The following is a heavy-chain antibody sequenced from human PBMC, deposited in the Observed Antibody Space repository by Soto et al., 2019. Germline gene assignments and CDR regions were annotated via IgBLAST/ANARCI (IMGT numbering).Heavy chain of an antibody. D-gene: IGHD1-7*01. CDR2: IYYSGST. Sequence: SETLSLTCTVSGGSISSYYWSWIRQPPGKGLEWIGYIYYSGSTNYNPSLKSRVTISVDTSKNQFSLKLSSVTAADTAVYYCARDRVTGTDSVFDYWGQGTLVTVSS. CDR1: GGSISSYY. J-gene: IGHJ4*02. CDR3: ARDRVTGTDSVFDY. V-gene: IGHV4-59*01.